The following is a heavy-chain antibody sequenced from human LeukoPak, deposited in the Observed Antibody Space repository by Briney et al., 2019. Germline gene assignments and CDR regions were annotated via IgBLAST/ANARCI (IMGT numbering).Heavy chain of an antibody. V-gene: IGHV4-30-4*08. CDR1: GGSISSGDYY. J-gene: IGHJ5*02. CDR3: ARSNPVGATGWFDP. CDR2: IYYSGST. D-gene: IGHD1-26*01. Sequence: SQTLALTCTVSGGSISSGDYYWSWIRQPPGKGLEGIGYIYYSGSTYYNPSLKSRVTISVATSKNQFSLKLSSVTAADTAVYYCARSNPVGATGWFDPWGQGTLVTVSS.